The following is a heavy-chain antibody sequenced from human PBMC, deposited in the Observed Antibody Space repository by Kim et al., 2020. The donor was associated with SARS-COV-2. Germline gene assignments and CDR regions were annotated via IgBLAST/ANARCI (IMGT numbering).Heavy chain of an antibody. CDR1: GGSISSSTYY. Sequence: SETLSLTCTVSGGSISSSTYYWTWIRQPPGKALEWIGRVLYSGSTYHNASLKSRVTMTVDTSKNQFSLKLGSVTAADTAVYYCARVGMAVAGHWFDPWGQGVLVTVSS. V-gene: IGHV4-39*07. J-gene: IGHJ5*02. CDR3: ARVGMAVAGHWFDP. CDR2: VLYSGST. D-gene: IGHD2-15*01.